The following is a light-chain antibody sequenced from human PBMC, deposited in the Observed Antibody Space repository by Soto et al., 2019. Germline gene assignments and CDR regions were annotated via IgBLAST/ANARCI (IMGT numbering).Light chain of an antibody. CDR1: QNLHSF. CDR3: QQRTRWPMT. V-gene: IGKV3-11*01. CDR2: DGS. J-gene: IGKJ5*01. Sequence: EIVLTQSPATLSVSPGERVTLSCRASQNLHSFLNWYQQRPGQAPRPLIYDGSKRAAGVPDRISGDGSGTDYILTISSLEPEDFAVYYCQQRTRWPMTFGQGTRLEIK.